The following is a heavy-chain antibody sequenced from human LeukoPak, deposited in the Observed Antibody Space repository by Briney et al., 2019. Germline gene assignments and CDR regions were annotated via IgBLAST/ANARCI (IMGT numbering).Heavy chain of an antibody. D-gene: IGHD2-15*01. CDR2: ISSDGSST. V-gene: IGHV3-74*01. J-gene: IGHJ4*02. CDR1: GFTLSRYA. Sequence: GGSLRLSCAVSGFTLSRYAMNWVRHAPGKGLGWVSRISSDGSSTNYADSVKGRFTISRDNAKNTLYLQMNNLRAEDTAVYYCASRWHFDFWGQGSLVTVSS. CDR3: ASRWHFDF.